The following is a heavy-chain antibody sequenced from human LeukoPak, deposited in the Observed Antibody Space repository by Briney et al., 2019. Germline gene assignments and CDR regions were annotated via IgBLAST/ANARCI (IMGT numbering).Heavy chain of an antibody. V-gene: IGHV3-23*01. CDR3: AKGNWRYFDY. CDR1: GFTFSTYV. Sequence: GGSLRLSCAASGFTFSTYVMSWVRQAPGKGLEWVSAISGSGGSTYYADSVKGRFTISRDNSKNTLYLQMNSLGADDTAVYYCAKGNWRYFDYWGQGNLVTVSS. D-gene: IGHD1-1*01. CDR2: ISGSGGST. J-gene: IGHJ4*02.